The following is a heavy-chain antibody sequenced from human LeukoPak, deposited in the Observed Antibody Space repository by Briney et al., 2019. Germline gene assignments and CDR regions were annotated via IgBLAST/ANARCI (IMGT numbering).Heavy chain of an antibody. CDR3: ASADSGSYQNY. CDR2: INHSGST. V-gene: IGHV4-34*01. J-gene: IGHJ4*02. Sequence: SETLSLTCAVYGGSFCGYYWSWIRQPPGKGLEWIGEINHSGSTNYNPSLKSRVTISVDTSKNQFSLKLSSVTAADTAVYYCASADSGSYQNYWGQGTLVTVSS. CDR1: GGSFCGYY. D-gene: IGHD1-26*01.